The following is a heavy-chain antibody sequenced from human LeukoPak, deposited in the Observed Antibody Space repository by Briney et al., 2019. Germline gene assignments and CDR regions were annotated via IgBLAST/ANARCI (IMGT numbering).Heavy chain of an antibody. CDR1: GLTFSSFS. J-gene: IGHJ4*02. V-gene: IGHV3-21*06. D-gene: IGHD3-22*01. Sequence: GGSLRLSCAASGLTFSSFSFNWVRQGPGKRLEWVSSINTVASYIYYAESVKGRVTISRDNAKNSLYLQMNRLRAEDTGVYYCARLRRNSDKSGFYYYYDYWGQGTLVTVSS. CDR2: INTVASYI. CDR3: ARLRRNSDKSGFYYYYDY.